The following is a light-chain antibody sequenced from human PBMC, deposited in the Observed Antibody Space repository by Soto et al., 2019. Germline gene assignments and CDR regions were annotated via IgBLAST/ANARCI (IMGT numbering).Light chain of an antibody. Sequence: DIQMTQSPSSLSASVGDRVTITCRASQSISSYLNWYQQKPGKAPKPLIYAASSLQSGVPSRFSGSGSGTDFTLTISSLQPEDFATYYCQQSYSTPPFTFGPGTKVDIK. V-gene: IGKV1-39*01. CDR2: AAS. CDR3: QQSYSTPPFT. J-gene: IGKJ3*01. CDR1: QSISSY.